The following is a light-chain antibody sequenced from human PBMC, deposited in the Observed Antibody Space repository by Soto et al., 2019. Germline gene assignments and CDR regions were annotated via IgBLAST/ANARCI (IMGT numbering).Light chain of an antibody. CDR3: QQYGSSSLT. CDR1: QSVSGSY. Sequence: EIVLTQSPGGVSLSPGERATLSCRASQSVSGSYLAWYQQKPGQAPRLLIYGASTRATGIPDRFSGSGSGTDFTLTISRLEPEDVAVYYCQQYGSSSLTFGGGTKVEL. V-gene: IGKV3-20*01. CDR2: GAS. J-gene: IGKJ4*01.